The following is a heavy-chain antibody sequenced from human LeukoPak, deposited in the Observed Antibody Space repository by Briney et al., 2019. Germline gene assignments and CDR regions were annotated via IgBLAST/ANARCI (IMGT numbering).Heavy chain of an antibody. V-gene: IGHV1-2*02. CDR1: GYTFTGYY. CDR3: ARDQYRIGELSPFWDYYYYMDV. D-gene: IGHD3-10*01. Sequence: ASVKVSCKASGYTFTGYYMHWVRQAPGQGLEWMGWINPNSGGTNYAQKFQGRVTMTRDTSISTAYMELSRLRSDDTAVYYCARDQYRIGELSPFWDYYYYMDVWGKGTTVTVSS. J-gene: IGHJ6*03. CDR2: INPNSGGT.